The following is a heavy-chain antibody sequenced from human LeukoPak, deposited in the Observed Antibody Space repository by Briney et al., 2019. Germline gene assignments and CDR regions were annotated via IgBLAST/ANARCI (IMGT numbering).Heavy chain of an antibody. CDR2: ISWNSGSI. CDR1: GFTFDDYA. CDR3: ARVRRYCSSTSCYRGGYAFDI. J-gene: IGHJ3*02. Sequence: PGGSLRLSCAASGFTFDDYAMHWVRQAPGKGLEWVSGISWNSGSIGYADSVKGRFTISRDNAKNSLYLQMNSLRAEDTAVYYCARVRRYCSSTSCYRGGYAFDIWGQGTMVTVSS. D-gene: IGHD2-2*01. V-gene: IGHV3-9*01.